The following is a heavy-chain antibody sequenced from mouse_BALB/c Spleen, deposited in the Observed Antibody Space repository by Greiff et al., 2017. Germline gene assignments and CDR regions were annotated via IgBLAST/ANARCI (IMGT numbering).Heavy chain of an antibody. CDR3: ARPGQDAMDY. V-gene: IGHV1-7*01. CDR2: INPSTGYT. Sequence: VQLQESGAELAKPGASVKMSCKASGYTFTSYWMHWVKQRPGQGLEWIGYINPSTGYTEYNQKFKDKATLTADKSSSTAYMQLSSLTSEDSAVYYCARPGQDAMDYWGQGTSVTVSS. J-gene: IGHJ4*01. D-gene: IGHD3-3*01. CDR1: GYTFTSYW.